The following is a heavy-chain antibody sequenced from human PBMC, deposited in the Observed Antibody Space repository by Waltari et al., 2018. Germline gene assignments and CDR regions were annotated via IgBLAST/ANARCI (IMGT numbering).Heavy chain of an antibody. V-gene: IGHV4-34*01. CDR3: ARGRDTAMVMDY. CDR1: GGSFSGYS. Sequence: QVQLQQWGAGLLKPSETLSLTCAVYGGSFSGYSWSWIRQPPGKGLEWIGEINHSGSTNYNPSLKSRVTISVDTSKNQFSLKLSSVTAADTAVYYCARGRDTAMVMDYWGQGTLVTVSS. CDR2: INHSGST. J-gene: IGHJ4*02. D-gene: IGHD5-18*01.